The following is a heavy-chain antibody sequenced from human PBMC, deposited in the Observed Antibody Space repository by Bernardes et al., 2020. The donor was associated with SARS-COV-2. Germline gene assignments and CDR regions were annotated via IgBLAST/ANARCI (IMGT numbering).Heavy chain of an antibody. V-gene: IGHV3-48*03. CDR3: AGGHDYSNNSPYYHYGMDV. Sequence: GGSLRLSCAASGLTFSNYEMNWVRQAPGKGLEWVSYIRSSGSSIYYGDSVKGRFTISRDNAKSSLYLQMNSLRAEDTAVYYCAGGHDYSNNSPYYHYGMDVWGQGTTVIVSS. J-gene: IGHJ6*02. D-gene: IGHD4-4*01. CDR1: GLTFSNYE. CDR2: IRSSGSSI.